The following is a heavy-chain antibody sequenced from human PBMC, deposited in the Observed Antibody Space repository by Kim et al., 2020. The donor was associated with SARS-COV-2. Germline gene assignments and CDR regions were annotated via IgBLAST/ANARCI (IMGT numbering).Heavy chain of an antibody. CDR2: IKSKTDGGTT. V-gene: IGHV3-15*01. Sequence: GGSLRLSCAASGFTFSNAWMSWVRQAPGKGLEWVGRIKSKTDGGTTDYAAPVKGRFTISRDDSKNTLYLQMNSLKTEDTAVYYCTTGPDIVVVPAATSEAVDTAMVKDYWGQGTLVTVSS. CDR1: GFTFSNAW. D-gene: IGHD2-2*01. CDR3: TTGPDIVVVPAATSEAVDTAMVKDY. J-gene: IGHJ4*02.